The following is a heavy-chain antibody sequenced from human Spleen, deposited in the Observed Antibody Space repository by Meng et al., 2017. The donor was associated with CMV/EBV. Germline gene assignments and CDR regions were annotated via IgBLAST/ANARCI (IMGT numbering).Heavy chain of an antibody. CDR1: EFTVSNYR. V-gene: IGHV3-7*01. D-gene: IGHD4/OR15-4a*01. Sequence: GGSLRLSCAAAEFTVSNYRVRQAPGKGLEWVATIKQDGSERYSVDSVKGRFTISRDNAKNSLYLQMNSLRAEDTAVYYCARDDGGNYPSTLDCWGQGTLVTVSS. CDR2: IKQDGSER. J-gene: IGHJ4*02. CDR3: ARDDGGNYPSTLDC.